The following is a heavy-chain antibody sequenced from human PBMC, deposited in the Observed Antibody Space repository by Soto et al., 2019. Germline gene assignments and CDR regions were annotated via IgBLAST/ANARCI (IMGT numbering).Heavy chain of an antibody. D-gene: IGHD3-22*01. CDR2: IYYSGST. J-gene: IGHJ3*02. Sequence: SETLSLTCTVSGGSISSYYWSWIRQPPGKGLEWIGYIYYSGSTNYNPSLKSRVTISVDTSKNQFSLKLRSVTAADTAVYYCARDRKYYYDSSGRTGEFDIWGQGTMVTV. CDR3: ARDRKYYYDSSGRTGEFDI. CDR1: GGSISSYY. V-gene: IGHV4-59*01.